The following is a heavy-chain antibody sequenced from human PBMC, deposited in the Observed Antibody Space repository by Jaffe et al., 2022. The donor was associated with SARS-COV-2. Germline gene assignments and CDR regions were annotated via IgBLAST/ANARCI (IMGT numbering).Heavy chain of an antibody. D-gene: IGHD3-16*01. J-gene: IGHJ6*02. V-gene: IGHV4-59*02. CDR2: VYYTGST. Sequence: QVHLQESGPGLVKPSETLSLTCSVSGGTVNSYFWSWIRQPPGKGLEWIGYVYYTGSTNYNPSLKSRVTISVDAFKNQVSLKLRSMTAADTAVYYCARTWGSKSVPSANVLDVWGQGTTVSVSS. CDR3: ARTWGSKSVPSANVLDV. CDR1: GGTVNSYF.